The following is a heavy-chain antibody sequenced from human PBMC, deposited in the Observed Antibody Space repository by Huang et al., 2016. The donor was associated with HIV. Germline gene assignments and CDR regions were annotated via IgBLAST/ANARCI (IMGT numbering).Heavy chain of an antibody. CDR1: GGSLRGYY. Sequence: QVHLQQWGAGLLKSAETLSLTCAVYGGSLRGYYWSWLRQTPGKGLEWIVEINNLGSPNYNPALKSRVSISMDGAKKKFSLKLRSISDADTAVYFCARDATKNPRGWFDPWGQGTLVTVSS. CDR2: INNLGSP. CDR3: ARDATKNPRGWFDP. J-gene: IGHJ5*02. D-gene: IGHD3-10*01. V-gene: IGHV4-34*02.